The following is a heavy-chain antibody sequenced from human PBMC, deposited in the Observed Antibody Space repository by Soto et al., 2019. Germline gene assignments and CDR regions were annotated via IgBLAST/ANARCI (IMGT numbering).Heavy chain of an antibody. V-gene: IGHV3-7*03. D-gene: IGHD6-13*01. Sequence: PGGSLRLSCIASGFTFRGYWMSWVRQAPGKGLEWVANINQDGSEKNYVDSVKGRFTISRDNAKDSLSLQMNSLRADDTAVYYCERDRASSWYEDWFDPWGQGTLVTVSS. CDR3: ERDRASSWYEDWFDP. J-gene: IGHJ5*02. CDR1: GFTFRGYW. CDR2: INQDGSEK.